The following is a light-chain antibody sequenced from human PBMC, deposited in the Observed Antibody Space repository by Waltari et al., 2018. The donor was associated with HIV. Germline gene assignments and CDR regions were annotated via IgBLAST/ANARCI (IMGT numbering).Light chain of an antibody. V-gene: IGLV3-21*01. J-gene: IGLJ2*01. CDR3: QVWDSITDHVI. CDR1: DIGSKS. CDR2: DDN. Sequence: SYVLTQPPSVSVAPGKTASITCGGNDIGSKSVHWYQQKPGQAPVLVIYDDNDRPSGIPERFSGSNSGNSATLTISRVEAGDEADYYCQVWDSITDHVIFGGGTKLTVL.